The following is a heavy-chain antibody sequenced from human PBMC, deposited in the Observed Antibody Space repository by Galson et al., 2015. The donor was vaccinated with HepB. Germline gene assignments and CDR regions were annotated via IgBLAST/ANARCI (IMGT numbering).Heavy chain of an antibody. CDR3: ATSPYCSGGSCYWWVY. J-gene: IGHJ4*02. CDR2: ISYDGSNK. CDR1: GFTFSSYA. D-gene: IGHD2-15*01. Sequence: SLRLSCAASGFTFSSYAMHWVRQAPGKGLEWVAVISYDGSNKYYADSVKGRFTISRDNSKNTLYLQMNSLRAEDTAVYYCATSPYCSGGSCYWWVYWGQGTLVTVSS. V-gene: IGHV3-30-3*01.